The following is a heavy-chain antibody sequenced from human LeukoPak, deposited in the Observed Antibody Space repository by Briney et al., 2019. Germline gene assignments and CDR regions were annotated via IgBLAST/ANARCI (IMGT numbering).Heavy chain of an antibody. CDR3: VRETMYAFDM. V-gene: IGHV3-48*02. J-gene: IGHJ3*02. D-gene: IGHD1-1*01. CDR2: ISSSSSVL. Sequence: GGSLRLSCAASGFTFSGYSMNWVRQAPGKGLEWVSCISSSSSVLRYADSVKGRFTISRDNAKKTLYLQMNSLRDEDTAVYYCVRETMYAFDMWGQGTIVTVSS. CDR1: GFTFSGYS.